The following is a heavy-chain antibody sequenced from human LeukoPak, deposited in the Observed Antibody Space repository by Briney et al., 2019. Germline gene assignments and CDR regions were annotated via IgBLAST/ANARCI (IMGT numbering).Heavy chain of an antibody. Sequence: ASVKGSCKASGYTFTSYGISWVRQAPGQGLEWMGWISAYNGNTNYAQKLQGRVTMTTDTSTSTAYMELRSLRSDDTAVYYCARDRVVPAANENFDYWGQGTLVTVSS. D-gene: IGHD2-2*01. J-gene: IGHJ4*02. CDR2: ISAYNGNT. V-gene: IGHV1-18*01. CDR1: GYTFTSYG. CDR3: ARDRVVPAANENFDY.